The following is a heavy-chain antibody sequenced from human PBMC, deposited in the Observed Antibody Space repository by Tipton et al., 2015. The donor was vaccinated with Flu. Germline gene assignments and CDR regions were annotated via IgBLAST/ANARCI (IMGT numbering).Heavy chain of an antibody. D-gene: IGHD3-9*01. CDR2: IYPVDSDT. Sequence: VQLVQSGAEVKKPGESLKISCKGSGYSFTSYWIGWVRQMPGKGLDWMGIIYPVDSDTRYSPSFQGQVTISADKSISTAYLQWSSLKASDTAMYYCVRSSDLLTGYPLPGFDYWGQGTLVTVST. V-gene: IGHV5-51*03. CDR3: VRSSDLLTGYPLPGFDY. J-gene: IGHJ4*02. CDR1: GYSFTSYW.